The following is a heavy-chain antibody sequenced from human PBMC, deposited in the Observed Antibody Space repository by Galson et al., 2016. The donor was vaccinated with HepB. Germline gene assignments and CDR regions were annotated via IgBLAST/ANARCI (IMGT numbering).Heavy chain of an antibody. CDR1: GFPFRLYA. D-gene: IGHD2-2*01. Sequence: SLRLSCATSGFPFRLYAMSWVRQAPGKGLAWVSAIGTTGGTTYYADSVRGRFAISRDNFRSTLYLDMDSLTAEDTAIYYCARRSETCTDASCYVRGGLDLWGRGTLVTVSS. CDR3: ARRSETCTDASCYVRGGLDL. J-gene: IGHJ3*01. CDR2: IGTTGGTT. V-gene: IGHV3-23*01.